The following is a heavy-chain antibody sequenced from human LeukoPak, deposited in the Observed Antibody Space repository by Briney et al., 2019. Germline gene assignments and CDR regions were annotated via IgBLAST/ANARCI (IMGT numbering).Heavy chain of an antibody. D-gene: IGHD6-6*01. CDR3: ARVIASPGVDCFDY. CDR2: INWNGGST. J-gene: IGHJ4*02. V-gene: IGHV3-20*04. CDR1: GFTFDDYG. Sequence: GGSLRLSCAASGFTFDDYGMSWVRQAPGKGLEWVSGINWNGGSTGYADSVKGRFTISRDNAKNSLYLQMSSLRAEDTALYYCARVIASPGVDCFDYWGQGTLVTVSS.